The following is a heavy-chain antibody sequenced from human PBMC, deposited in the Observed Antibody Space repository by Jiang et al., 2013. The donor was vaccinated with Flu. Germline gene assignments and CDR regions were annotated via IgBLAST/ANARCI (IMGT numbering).Heavy chain of an antibody. CDR2: IYTSGST. J-gene: IGHJ4*02. D-gene: IGHD6-13*01. CDR1: GGSISSGSYY. V-gene: IGHV4-61*02. CDR3: ARDQGRGYSSSWYDY. Sequence: GPGLVKPSQTLSLTCTVSGGSISSGSYYWSWIRQPAGKGLEWIGRIYTSGSTNYNPSLKSRVTISVDTSKNQFSLKLSSVTAADTAVYYCARDQGRGYSSSWYDYWGQGTLVTVSS.